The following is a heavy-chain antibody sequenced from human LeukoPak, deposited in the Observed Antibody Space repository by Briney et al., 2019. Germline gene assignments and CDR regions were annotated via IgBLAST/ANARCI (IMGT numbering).Heavy chain of an antibody. J-gene: IGHJ4*02. Sequence: GRSLRLSCAASGFTFSSYGMHWVRQAPGKGLEWVAVIWNDGSHEYYADSEKGRFTISRDNSRNTVYLQMNSLRAEDTAVYYCAKDATEYGGSQFEGWRQESLVT. CDR1: GFTFSSYG. D-gene: IGHD4-23*01. CDR3: AKDATEYGGSQFEG. V-gene: IGHV3-33*06. CDR2: IWNDGSHE.